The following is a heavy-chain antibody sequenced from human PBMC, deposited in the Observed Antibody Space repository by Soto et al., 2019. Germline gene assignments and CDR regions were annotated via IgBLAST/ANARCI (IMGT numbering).Heavy chain of an antibody. Sequence: GGSLRLSCAASGFTFSSYSMNWVRQAPGKGLKWVSYISSSSSTIYYADSVKGRFTISRDNAKNSLYLQMNSLRDEDTAVYYCARAILNLERLFPYHFDYWGQGNLVTVS. V-gene: IGHV3-48*02. CDR1: GFTFSSYS. CDR2: ISSSSSTI. J-gene: IGHJ4*02. D-gene: IGHD3-3*01. CDR3: ARAILNLERLFPYHFDY.